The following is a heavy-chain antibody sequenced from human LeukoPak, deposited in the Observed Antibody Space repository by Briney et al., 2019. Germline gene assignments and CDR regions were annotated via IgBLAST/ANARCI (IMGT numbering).Heavy chain of an antibody. V-gene: IGHV4-59*01. Sequence: PSETLSLTCTVSGGSISSYYWSWIRQPPGKGLEWIGYIYYSGSTNYNPSLKSRVTISVDTSKNQFSLKLSSVTAADTAVYYCASSLADMDPNVFDYWGQGTLATVSS. CDR2: IYYSGST. CDR3: ASSLADMDPNVFDY. CDR1: GGSISSYY. D-gene: IGHD3-9*01. J-gene: IGHJ4*02.